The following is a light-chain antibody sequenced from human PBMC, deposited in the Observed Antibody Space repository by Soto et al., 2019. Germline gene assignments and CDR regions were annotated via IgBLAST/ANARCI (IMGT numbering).Light chain of an antibody. CDR2: KAS. Sequence: DIQMTQSPSTLSASVGDRVTITCRASQSISSWLAWYQQKPGKAPKLLIYKASSLESGVSSRFSGSGSGTEFTLPIFSLQPDDFATFYCQQYNSYSWTFGQGTKVDIK. V-gene: IGKV1-5*03. CDR3: QQYNSYSWT. J-gene: IGKJ1*01. CDR1: QSISSW.